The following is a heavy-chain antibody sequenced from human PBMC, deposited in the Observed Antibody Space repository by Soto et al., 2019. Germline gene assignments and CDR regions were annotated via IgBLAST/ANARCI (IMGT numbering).Heavy chain of an antibody. CDR3: ARDIYDILTGRFDY. D-gene: IGHD3-9*01. J-gene: IGHJ4*02. Sequence: QVQLVESGGGVVQPGRSLRLSCATSGFSFSHYAMHWVRQAPGKGLEWVAVTSDDGTNIYYADSVKGRFTISRDNSKNTLYLQMNSLRAEDTAVYYCARDIYDILTGRFDYWGQGTLVTVSS. V-gene: IGHV3-30-3*01. CDR2: TSDDGTNI. CDR1: GFSFSHYA.